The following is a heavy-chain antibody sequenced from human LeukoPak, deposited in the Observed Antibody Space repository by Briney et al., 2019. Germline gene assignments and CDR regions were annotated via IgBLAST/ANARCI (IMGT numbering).Heavy chain of an antibody. V-gene: IGHV1-8*01. J-gene: IGHJ1*01. CDR1: GYTFTSYD. D-gene: IGHD6-19*01. CDR2: MNPNSGNT. CDR3: ARAGIAVAGQAEYFQH. Sequence: ASVKVSCKASGYTFTSYDMNWVRQATGQGLEWMGWMNPNSGNTGYAQKFQGRVTMTRNTSISTAYMELSSLRSEDTAVYYCARAGIAVAGQAEYFQHWGQGTLVTVSS.